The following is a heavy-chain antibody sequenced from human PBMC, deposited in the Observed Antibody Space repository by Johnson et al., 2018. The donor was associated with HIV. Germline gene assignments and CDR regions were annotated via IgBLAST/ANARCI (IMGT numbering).Heavy chain of an antibody. J-gene: IGHJ3*01. Sequence: MLLVESGGGLVQPGGSLRLSCAASGFTVSSNYMSWVRQAPGKGLEWVSAIYGGGRTFYADSVKGRFTISGDTSENTLHLQMNSLRGEDTALYYCVRGTITVIRGIIAFDLWGQGTMVTVSS. CDR3: VRGTITVIRGIIAFDL. CDR2: IYGGGRT. V-gene: IGHV3-66*01. D-gene: IGHD3-10*01. CDR1: GFTVSSNY.